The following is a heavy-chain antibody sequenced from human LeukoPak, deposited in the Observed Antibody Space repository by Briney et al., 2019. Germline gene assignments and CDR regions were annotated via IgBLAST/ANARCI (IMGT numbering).Heavy chain of an antibody. CDR1: GFTFNNYA. Sequence: GGSLRLSCAASGFTFNNYAMSWVRQAPGKGLEWVSGISGSGGSIYYADSVKGRFTISRDNSKNTLYLQMNYLRAEDTAVFYCAKDRRWELLGVLDYWGQGTLVTVSS. D-gene: IGHD1-26*01. CDR2: ISGSGGSI. V-gene: IGHV3-23*01. J-gene: IGHJ4*02. CDR3: AKDRRWELLGVLDY.